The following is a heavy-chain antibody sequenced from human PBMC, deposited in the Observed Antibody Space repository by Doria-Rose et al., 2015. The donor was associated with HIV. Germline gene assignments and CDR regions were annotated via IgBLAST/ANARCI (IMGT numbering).Heavy chain of an antibody. V-gene: IGHV4-4*09. J-gene: IGHJ6*03. D-gene: IGHD3-10*01. CDR2: IYSSGST. CDR3: ARFRPSRGIYYSLDV. CDR1: GGSISSYY. Sequence: QVRLQESGPGLVKPAETLSLTCTVSGGSISSYYWNWIRQPPGKGLEWIGYIYSSGSTHYNSSLKSRVPISIAASENRFSRKLAFATAADTAVYYCARFRPSRGIYYSLDVWGKGTTVTVS.